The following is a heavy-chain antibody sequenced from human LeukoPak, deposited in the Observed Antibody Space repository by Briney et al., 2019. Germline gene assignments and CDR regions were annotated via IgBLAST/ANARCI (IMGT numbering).Heavy chain of an antibody. J-gene: IGHJ4*02. CDR2: ISGNSGST. CDR3: AKEAFAVVPAAKSDY. CDR1: GGSISSYY. Sequence: ETLSLTCTVSGGSISSYYWSWVRQAPGKGLEWVSAISGNSGSTYYADSVKGRFTISRDNSKNTLYLRMNSLRAEDTAVYYCAKEAFAVVPAAKSDYWGQGTLVTVSP. V-gene: IGHV3-23*01. D-gene: IGHD2-2*01.